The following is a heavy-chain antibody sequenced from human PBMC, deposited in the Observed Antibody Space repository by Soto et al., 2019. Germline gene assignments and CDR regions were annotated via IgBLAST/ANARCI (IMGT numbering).Heavy chain of an antibody. CDR3: ARVYGDYTAFDI. Sequence: ETLSLTCTVSGGSISSYYWSWIRQPPGKGLEWIGYIYYSGSTNYNPSLKSRVTISVDTSKNQFSLKLSSVTAADTAVYYCARVYGDYTAFDIWGQGTMVTVSS. D-gene: IGHD4-17*01. V-gene: IGHV4-59*01. J-gene: IGHJ3*02. CDR2: IYYSGST. CDR1: GGSISSYY.